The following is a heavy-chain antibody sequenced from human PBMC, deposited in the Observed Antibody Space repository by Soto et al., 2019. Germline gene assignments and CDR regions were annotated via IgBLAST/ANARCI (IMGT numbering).Heavy chain of an antibody. J-gene: IGHJ3*02. Sequence: PSETLSLTCTVSGGSISSYYWSWIRQPPGKGLEWIGYIYYSGSTNYNPSLKSRATISVDTSKNQFSLKLSSVTAADTAVYYCARGILYGDYVEDAFDIWGQGTMVTVSS. V-gene: IGHV4-59*01. CDR1: GGSISSYY. D-gene: IGHD4-17*01. CDR3: ARGILYGDYVEDAFDI. CDR2: IYYSGST.